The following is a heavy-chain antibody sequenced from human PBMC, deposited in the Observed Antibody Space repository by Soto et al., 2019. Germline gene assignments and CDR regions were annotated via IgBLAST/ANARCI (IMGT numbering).Heavy chain of an antibody. CDR1: GRSINSYY. CDR2: IYYSGST. J-gene: IGHJ5*02. V-gene: IGHV4-59*01. D-gene: IGHD3-3*01. Sequence: LSLTCDLSGRSINSYYRSWSRQPPGTGLEWIGYIYYSGSTNYNPSLKSRVTLSVDTSKNQFPLKLSSVTAADTAVYYCASTIFGGNWFDPWGQGPLVTVSS. CDR3: ASTIFGGNWFDP.